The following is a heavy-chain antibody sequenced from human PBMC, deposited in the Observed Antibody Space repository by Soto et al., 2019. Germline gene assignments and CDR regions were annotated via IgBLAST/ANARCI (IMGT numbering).Heavy chain of an antibody. J-gene: IGHJ4*02. CDR2: ISGSGGST. CDR1: GFTFSSYA. V-gene: IGHV3-23*01. CDR3: AKGPYDSSGYYCSY. D-gene: IGHD3-22*01. Sequence: QSGGSLRLSCAASGFTFSSYAMSWVRQAPGKGLEWVSAISGSGGSTYYADSVKGRFTISRDNSKNTLYLQMNSLRAEDTAVYYCAKGPYDSSGYYCSYWGQGTLVTVSS.